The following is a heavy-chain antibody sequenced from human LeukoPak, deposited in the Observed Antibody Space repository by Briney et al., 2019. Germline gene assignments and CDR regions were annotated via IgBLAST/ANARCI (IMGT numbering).Heavy chain of an antibody. CDR3: AKMIANWGYFDY. D-gene: IGHD7-27*01. Sequence: GGSLRLSCAASGFTFSSYAMSWVRQAPGKGLEWVSAVSGSGGSTYYADSVKGRFTISRDNSKNTLYLQMNSLRAEDTAVYYCAKMIANWGYFDYWGQGTLVTVSS. J-gene: IGHJ4*02. V-gene: IGHV3-23*01. CDR2: VSGSGGST. CDR1: GFTFSSYA.